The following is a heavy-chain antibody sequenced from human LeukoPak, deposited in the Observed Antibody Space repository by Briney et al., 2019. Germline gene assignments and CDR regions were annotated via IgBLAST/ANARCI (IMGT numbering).Heavy chain of an antibody. J-gene: IGHJ3*02. Sequence: PSETLSLTCTVSGGSISSYYWSWIRQPPGKGLEWIGYIYHSGSTYYNPSLKSRVTISVDRSKNQFSLKLSSVTAADTAVYYCARGRAFDIWGQGTMVTVSS. V-gene: IGHV4-59*12. CDR3: ARGRAFDI. CDR2: IYHSGST. CDR1: GGSISSYY.